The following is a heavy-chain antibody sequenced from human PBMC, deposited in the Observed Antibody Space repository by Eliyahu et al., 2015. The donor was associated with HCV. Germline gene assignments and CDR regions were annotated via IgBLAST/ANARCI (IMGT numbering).Heavy chain of an antibody. J-gene: IGHJ4*02. D-gene: IGHD3-16*01. CDR1: GFRFRDYI. Sequence: EVQLVEXGGGLVQPGRSLXLXXATSGFRFRDYIINWFRQAPGXGLEWVAYXRSEDSGGTSEYAASVKGRFTISRDDSKAIAYLQMTGLKSEDTAVYYCSHNLFYDKYGGTRWGQGTLVSVSS. CDR2: XRSEDSGGTS. CDR3: SHNLFYDKYGGTR. V-gene: IGHV3-49*03.